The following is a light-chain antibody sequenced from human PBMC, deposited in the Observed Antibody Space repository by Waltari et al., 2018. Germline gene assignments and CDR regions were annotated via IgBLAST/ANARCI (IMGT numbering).Light chain of an antibody. CDR2: KDT. Sequence: YDLTQPLSVSVSPGQTATITCSGDVLAEKDVRWFQQKPGPAPTLILFKDTERPSGIPGRFARSRSGSTVTLTIRGALLEDEADYQCHAAADNNWFFGGGTKLTVL. CDR3: HAAADNNWF. V-gene: IGLV3-27*01. J-gene: IGLJ2*01. CDR1: VLAEKD.